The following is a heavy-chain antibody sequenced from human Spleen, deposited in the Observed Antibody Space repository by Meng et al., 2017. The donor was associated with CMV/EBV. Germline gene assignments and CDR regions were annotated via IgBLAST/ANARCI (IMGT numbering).Heavy chain of an antibody. CDR1: GYTFTGYY. D-gene: IGHD4-17*01. V-gene: IGHV1-2*02. CDR3: AREGGTVTSKNWFDP. J-gene: IGHJ5*02. Sequence: ASVKVSCKASGYTFTGYYMHWVRQAPGQGLEWMGWINPNSGGTNYAQKFQGRVTMTRDTSISTAYMELSSLRSEDTAVYYCAREGGTVTSKNWFDPWGQGTLVTVSS. CDR2: INPNSGGT.